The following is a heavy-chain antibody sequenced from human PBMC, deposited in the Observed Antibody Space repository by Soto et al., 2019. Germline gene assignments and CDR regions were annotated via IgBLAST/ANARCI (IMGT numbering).Heavy chain of an antibody. CDR1: GFTFSSYG. J-gene: IGHJ4*02. CDR2: IWYDGSNK. V-gene: IGHV3-33*01. CDR3: ARDYGGPDY. Sequence: QMQLVESGGGVVQPGRSLRLSCAASGFTFSSYGMHWVRQAPGKGLEWVAVIWYDGSNKYYADSVKGRLTISRDNSKNTLYLQMNSLRAEDTAVYYCARDYGGPDYWGQGTLVTVSS. D-gene: IGHD4-17*01.